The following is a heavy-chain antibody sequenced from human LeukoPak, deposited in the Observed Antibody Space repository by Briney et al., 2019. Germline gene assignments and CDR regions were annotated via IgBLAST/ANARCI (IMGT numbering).Heavy chain of an antibody. D-gene: IGHD5-24*01. CDR1: GYTFTRYQ. CDR3: ARVDGRRDGYNFDY. Sequence: GASVKVSCKASGYTFTRYQIHWVRQAPGQGLEWMGWINPNNGATKNAQIFQGRVTLTRDTSINTVYMELSRLTSNDTALYYCARVDGRRDGYNFDYWGQGTLVTVSS. J-gene: IGHJ4*02. CDR2: INPNNGAT. V-gene: IGHV1-2*02.